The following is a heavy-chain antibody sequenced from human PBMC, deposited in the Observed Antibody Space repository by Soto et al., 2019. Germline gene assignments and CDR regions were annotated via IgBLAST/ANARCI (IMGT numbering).Heavy chain of an antibody. Sequence: ASVKVSCKASGGTFSSYAISWVRQAPGQGLEWMGGIIPIFGTANYAQKFQGRVTITADESTSTAYMELSSLRSEDTAVYYCARGSDGPNYYDSSGYYYSYFDYWGQGTLVTVSS. J-gene: IGHJ4*02. CDR3: ARGSDGPNYYDSSGYYYSYFDY. CDR1: GGTFSSYA. D-gene: IGHD3-22*01. CDR2: IIPIFGTA. V-gene: IGHV1-69*13.